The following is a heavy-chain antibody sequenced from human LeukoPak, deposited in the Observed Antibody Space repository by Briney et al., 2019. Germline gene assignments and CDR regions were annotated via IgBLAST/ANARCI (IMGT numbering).Heavy chain of an antibody. D-gene: IGHD6-19*01. Sequence: GGSLRLSCAASGFTFDDYVMHWVRQAPGKGLEWVSGISWNSGSIGYADSVKGRFTISRDNAKNSLYLQMNSLRAEDTAVYYCATGYSSGWYWGQGTLVTVSS. J-gene: IGHJ4*02. CDR2: ISWNSGSI. CDR1: GFTFDDYV. CDR3: ATGYSSGWY. V-gene: IGHV3-9*01.